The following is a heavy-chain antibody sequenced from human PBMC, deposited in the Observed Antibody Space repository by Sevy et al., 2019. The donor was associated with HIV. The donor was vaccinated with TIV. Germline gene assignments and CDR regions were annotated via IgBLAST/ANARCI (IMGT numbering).Heavy chain of an antibody. J-gene: IGHJ3*02. D-gene: IGHD6-25*01. CDR2: IYPGDSDT. CDR3: ASTLTVAGIATGAFDI. Sequence: GESLKISCKGSGYSFTSYWIGWVRQMPGKGLEWMGIIYPGDSDTRYSPSFQGQVTISAAKSISTAYLQWSSLKASDTAMYYCASTLTVAGIATGAFDIWGQGTMVTVSS. CDR1: GYSFTSYW. V-gene: IGHV5-51*01.